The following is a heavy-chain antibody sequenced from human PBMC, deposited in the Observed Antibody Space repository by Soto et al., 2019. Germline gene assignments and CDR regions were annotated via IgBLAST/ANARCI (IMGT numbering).Heavy chain of an antibody. CDR2: IYYSGST. D-gene: IGHD5-12*01. J-gene: IGHJ4*02. Sequence: QVQLQESGPGLVKPSETLSLTCTVSGGSISSYYSSWIRQPPGKGLEWIGYIYYSGSTNYNPSISSRVAIAVDTSKNQCSLKLSSVSAADTAVYYGAGAGSGYDLGRFDYCGQGTLVTVAS. CDR1: GGSISSYY. V-gene: IGHV4-59*01. CDR3: AGAGSGYDLGRFDY.